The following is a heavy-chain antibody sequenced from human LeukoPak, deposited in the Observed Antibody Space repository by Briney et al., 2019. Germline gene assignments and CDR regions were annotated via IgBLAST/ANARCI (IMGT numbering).Heavy chain of an antibody. CDR1: GFTFSSYS. J-gene: IGHJ5*02. Sequence: GGSLRLSCAASGFTFSSYSMNWVRQAPGKGLEWVSSISSSSSYIYYADSVKGRFTISRDNAKNSLYLQMNSLRAEDTAVYYCARDLSDGDGNWFDPWGQETLVTVSP. V-gene: IGHV3-21*01. CDR3: ARDLSDGDGNWFDP. CDR2: ISSSSSYI. D-gene: IGHD2-15*01.